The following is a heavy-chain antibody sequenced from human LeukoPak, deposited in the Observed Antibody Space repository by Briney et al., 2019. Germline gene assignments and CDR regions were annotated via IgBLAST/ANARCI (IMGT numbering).Heavy chain of an antibody. D-gene: IGHD1-26*01. J-gene: IGHJ4*02. CDR3: ARESGSYHGNDY. CDR1: GYTFTSYG. V-gene: IGHV1-2*06. Sequence: ASVKVSCKASGYTFTSYGISWVRQAPGQGLEWMGRINPNNGGTNCAQKFQGRVTMTGDTSISTAYMELSSLRSDDTAMYYCARESGSYHGNDYWGQGTLVTVSS. CDR2: INPNNGGT.